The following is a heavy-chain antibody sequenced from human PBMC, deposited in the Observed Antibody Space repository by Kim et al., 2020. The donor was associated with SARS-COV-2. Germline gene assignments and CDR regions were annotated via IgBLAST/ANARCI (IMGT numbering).Heavy chain of an antibody. CDR3: AREEVGATYYYYGMDV. D-gene: IGHD1-26*01. Sequence: SVKGRFTISRDNSKNTLYLQMNSLRAEDTAVYYCAREEVGATYYYYGMDVWGQGTTVTVSS. V-gene: IGHV3-53*01. J-gene: IGHJ6*02.